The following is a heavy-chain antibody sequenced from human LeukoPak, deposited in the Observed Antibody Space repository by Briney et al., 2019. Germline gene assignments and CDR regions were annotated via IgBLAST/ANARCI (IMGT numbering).Heavy chain of an antibody. CDR1: GFTVNNNH. V-gene: IGHV3-53*01. Sequence: GGSLRLSCAASGFTVNNNHVSWVRQAPGKGLEWVSLIYSGGRTHYADSVKGRFTISRDTSKNSVYLQMNSLRPEDTAVYYCVRDSIYSNSWFYFDSWGQGTLVAVSS. CDR3: VRDSIYSNSWFYFDS. CDR2: IYSGGRT. J-gene: IGHJ4*02. D-gene: IGHD6-13*01.